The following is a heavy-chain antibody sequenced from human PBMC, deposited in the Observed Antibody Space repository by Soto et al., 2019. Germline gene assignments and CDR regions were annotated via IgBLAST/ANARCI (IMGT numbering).Heavy chain of an antibody. CDR2: IIPIFGTA. Sequence: ASVKVSCKASGGTFSSYAISWVRQAPGQGLEWMGGIIPIFGTANYAQKFQGRVTITADKSTSTAYMELSSLRSEDTAVYYCARDQEAAAGTYYYYYGMDVWGQGTTVTVSS. CDR1: GGTFSSYA. CDR3: ARDQEAAAGTYYYYYGMDV. D-gene: IGHD6-13*01. J-gene: IGHJ6*02. V-gene: IGHV1-69*06.